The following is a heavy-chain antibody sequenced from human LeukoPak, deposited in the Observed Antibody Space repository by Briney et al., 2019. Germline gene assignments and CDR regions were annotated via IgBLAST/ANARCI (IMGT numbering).Heavy chain of an antibody. CDR2: IYPDESNI. J-gene: IGHJ4*02. CDR3: VRPPSRGYSSSFEY. Sequence: TGESLKISCKGSGYSFATYWIAWVRQMPGKGLEWMGIIYPDESNIRYSPSFQGQVTISADKSISTAYLQWSSLKASDTAIYYCVRPPSRGYSSSFEYWGQGTLVTVSS. CDR1: GYSFATYW. D-gene: IGHD2-2*03. V-gene: IGHV5-51*01.